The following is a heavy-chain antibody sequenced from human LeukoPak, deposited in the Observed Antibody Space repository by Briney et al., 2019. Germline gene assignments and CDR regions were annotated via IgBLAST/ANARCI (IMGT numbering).Heavy chain of an antibody. D-gene: IGHD3-10*01. Sequence: GASVKVSCKASGYTFTSYYMHWVRQAPGQGLEWMGIFNPSGGSTGYAQKFQGRVTITADKSTSTAYMELSSLRSEDTAVYYCATQRAYYYGSGTDYYYYMDVWGKGTTVTVSS. J-gene: IGHJ6*03. CDR1: GYTFTSYY. CDR2: FNPSGGST. CDR3: ATQRAYYYGSGTDYYYYMDV. V-gene: IGHV1-46*01.